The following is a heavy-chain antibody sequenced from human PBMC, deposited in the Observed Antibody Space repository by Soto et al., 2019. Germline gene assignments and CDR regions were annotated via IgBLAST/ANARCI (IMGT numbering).Heavy chain of an antibody. D-gene: IGHD2-15*01. J-gene: IGHJ4*02. V-gene: IGHV1-69*04. Sequence: SVKVSCKASGVTFISHTVSWARQAPGQGLEWMGRIIPSLDITNYAQSFQGRVTITADKSTSTAYMDLSTLGSGDTAVYFCAREVDGNIRYWGQGTLVTVSS. CDR2: IIPSLDIT. CDR3: AREVDGNIRY. CDR1: GVTFISHT.